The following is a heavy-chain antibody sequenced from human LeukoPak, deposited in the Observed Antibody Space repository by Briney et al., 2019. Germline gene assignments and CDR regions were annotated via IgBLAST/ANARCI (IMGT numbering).Heavy chain of an antibody. D-gene: IGHD1-14*01. CDR1: GYTFTSYD. CDR3: AAGITGEYFDY. CDR2: MNPNSGNT. V-gene: IGHV1-8*01. J-gene: IGHJ4*02. Sequence: PRASVKVSCKASGYTFTSYDMNWVRQATGQGLEWMGWMNPNSGNTGYAQKFQGRVTMARNTSISTAYMELSSLRSEDTAVYYCAAGITGEYFDYWGQGTLVTVSS.